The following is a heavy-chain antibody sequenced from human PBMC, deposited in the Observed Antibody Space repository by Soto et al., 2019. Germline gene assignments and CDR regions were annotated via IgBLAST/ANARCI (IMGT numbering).Heavy chain of an antibody. CDR2: ISAYYGNT. Sequence: ASVKVSCKASGYTFTNYAISWVRQAPGQGLEWMGWISAYYGNTNYAQKVQGRVTLTTDTSTSTAYMELRSLRSDDTAVYYCARSSDFYALDIWGQGTMVTVSS. CDR3: ARSSDFYALDI. J-gene: IGHJ3*02. D-gene: IGHD3-22*01. CDR1: GYTFTNYA. V-gene: IGHV1-18*01.